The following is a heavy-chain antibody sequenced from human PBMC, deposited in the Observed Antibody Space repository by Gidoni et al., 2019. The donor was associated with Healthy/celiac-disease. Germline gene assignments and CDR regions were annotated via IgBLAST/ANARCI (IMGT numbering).Heavy chain of an antibody. V-gene: IGHV4-39*01. CDR3: ARHRGIGWYEEDGFDY. CDR1: AGPISRCSYY. D-gene: IGHD6-19*01. Sequence: QLPLQESGPGLVKPSETLSLTSTVSAGPISRCSYYWGWIRQPPGKGLGWSGSSYYSRSTYYNPSLKSRVTISVDKSKNQFSLKLSSVTAADTAVYYCARHRGIGWYEEDGFDYWGQGTLVTVSS. J-gene: IGHJ4*02. CDR2: SYYSRST.